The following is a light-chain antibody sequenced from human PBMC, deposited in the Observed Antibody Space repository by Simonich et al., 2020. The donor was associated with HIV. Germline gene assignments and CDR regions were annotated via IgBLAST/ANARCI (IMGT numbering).Light chain of an antibody. CDR1: QSLVHSDGNTY. J-gene: IGKJ4*01. V-gene: IGKV2-30*02. Sequence: DVVMTQSPLSLPVTLGQPASISCRSSQSLVHSDGNTYFNWVHQRPGQSPRRLIYKVSNRDSGVPDRFSGSGSGTDFTLKISRVEADDVGVYYCMQGSHWLTFGGGTKVEIK. CDR3: MQGSHWLT. CDR2: KVS.